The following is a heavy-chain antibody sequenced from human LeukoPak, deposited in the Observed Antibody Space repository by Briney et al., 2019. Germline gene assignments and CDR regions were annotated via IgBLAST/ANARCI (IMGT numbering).Heavy chain of an antibody. CDR3: AKEKWLRSHLDY. J-gene: IGHJ4*02. CDR2: ISYDGSNK. Sequence: GSLRLSCAASGFTFSSYGMHWVRQAPGKGLEWVAVISYDGSNKYYADSVKGRFTISRDNSKNTLYLQMNSLRAEDTAVYYCAKEKWLRSHLDYWGQGTLVTVSS. D-gene: IGHD5-12*01. V-gene: IGHV3-30*18. CDR1: GFTFSSYG.